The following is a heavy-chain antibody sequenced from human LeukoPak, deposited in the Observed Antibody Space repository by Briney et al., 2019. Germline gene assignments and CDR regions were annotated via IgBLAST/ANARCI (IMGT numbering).Heavy chain of an antibody. CDR2: IRYDGSNK. J-gene: IGHJ4*02. CDR3: AKETPTIVGPPFDY. D-gene: IGHD1-26*01. Sequence: GGSLRLSCAASGFTFSSYGMHWVRQAPGKGLECVAFIRYDGSNKYYADSVKGRFTISRDNSKNTLYLQMNSLRAEDTAVYYFAKETPTIVGPPFDYWGQGTLVTVSS. CDR1: GFTFSSYG. V-gene: IGHV3-30*02.